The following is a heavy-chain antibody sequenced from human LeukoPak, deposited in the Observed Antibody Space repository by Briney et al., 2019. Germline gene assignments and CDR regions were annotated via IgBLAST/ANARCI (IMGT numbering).Heavy chain of an antibody. CDR2: IYYSGST. V-gene: IGHV4-59*01. J-gene: IGHJ3*02. CDR1: GGSISSYY. Sequence: SETLSLTXTVSGGSISSYYWSWIRQPPGKGMEWIGYIYYSGSTNYNPSLKSRVTISVDTSKNQFSLKLSSVTAADTAVYYCAREGFAFDIWGQGTMVTVSS. CDR3: AREGFAFDI.